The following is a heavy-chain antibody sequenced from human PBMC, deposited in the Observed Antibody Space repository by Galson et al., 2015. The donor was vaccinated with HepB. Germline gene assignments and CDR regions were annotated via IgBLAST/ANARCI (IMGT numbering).Heavy chain of an antibody. CDR3: ARAVLWFGGLRGFYADY. V-gene: IGHV1-18*04. D-gene: IGHD3-10*01. CDR2: ISAYNGNT. CDR1: GYTFTSYG. Sequence: SVKVSCKASGYTFTSYGISWVRQAPGQGLEWMGWISAYNGNTNYAQKLQGRVTMTTDTSTSTAYMELRSLRSDDTAVYYCARAVLWFGGLRGFYADYWGQGTLVTVSS. J-gene: IGHJ4*02.